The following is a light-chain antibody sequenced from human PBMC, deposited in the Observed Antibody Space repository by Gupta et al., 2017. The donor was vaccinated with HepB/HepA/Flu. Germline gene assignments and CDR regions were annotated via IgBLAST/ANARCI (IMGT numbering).Light chain of an antibody. J-gene: IGLJ3*02. Sequence: SALTQPPTPPGSPGRSVTISFTGTSSDVGRWFYVCCYQHHPAKAPRLIVYEVSRRSTGVAGRFSGSTSGNTASLTVSVHPGDEADYYYRCSDIGSNNWVFGGGTKVTVL. CDR1: SSDVGRWFY. CDR2: EVS. CDR3: CSDIGSNNWV. V-gene: IGLV2-8*01.